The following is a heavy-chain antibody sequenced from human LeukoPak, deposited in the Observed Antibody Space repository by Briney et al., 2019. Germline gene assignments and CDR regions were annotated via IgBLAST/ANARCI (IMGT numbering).Heavy chain of an antibody. J-gene: IGHJ3*02. CDR2: IYYSGST. D-gene: IGHD5-18*01. CDR3: ARPAERGYSYGLDI. Sequence: SETLSLTCAVYGGXFSGYYCSWIRQPPGKGLQWIGYIYYSGSTNYNPSLKSRVTISVDTSKNQVSLNLRSVTAADTAVYYCARPAERGYSYGLDIWGQGTMVTVSS. CDR1: GGXFSGYY. V-gene: IGHV4-59*01.